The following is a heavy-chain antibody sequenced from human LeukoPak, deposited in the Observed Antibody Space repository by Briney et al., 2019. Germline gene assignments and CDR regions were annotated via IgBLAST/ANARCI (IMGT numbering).Heavy chain of an antibody. V-gene: IGHV3-21*01. J-gene: IGHJ5*02. CDR3: ARESSGSYVPNWFDP. D-gene: IGHD1-26*01. CDR2: ISSSSSYI. Sequence: PGGSLRLSCAASGFTFSSYSMNWVRQAPGKGLEWVSSISSSSSYIYYADSVKGRFTISRDNVKNSLYLQMNSLRAEDTAVYYCARESSGSYVPNWFDPWGQGTLVTVSS. CDR1: GFTFSSYS.